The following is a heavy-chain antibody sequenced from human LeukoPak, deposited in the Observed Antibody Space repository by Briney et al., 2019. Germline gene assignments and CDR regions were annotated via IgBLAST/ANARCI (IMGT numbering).Heavy chain of an antibody. D-gene: IGHD3-3*01. CDR3: AKGRFYDFWSGYSLLDF. CDR2: ISGSGGST. CDR1: GFTFTSYA. J-gene: IGHJ4*02. Sequence: GGSLRLSCAASGFTFTSYAMSWVRQAPGRGLEWVSAISGSGGSTYSSDSVKGRFTISRDNSKSTRYLQMNSLRAEDTVVYYCAKGRFYDFWSGYSLLDFWGQGTLVTVSS. V-gene: IGHV3-23*01.